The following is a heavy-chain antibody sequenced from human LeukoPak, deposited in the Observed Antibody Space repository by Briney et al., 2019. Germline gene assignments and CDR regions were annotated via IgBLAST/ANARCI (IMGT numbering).Heavy chain of an antibody. J-gene: IGHJ6*02. V-gene: IGHV3-30*18. D-gene: IGHD1-26*01. CDR3: AKVSGGKRGYYYYGRDV. CDR1: GFTFSSYG. CDR2: ISYDGSNK. Sequence: PGRSLRLSCAASGFTFSSYGMHWVRQAPGKGLEWVAVISYDGSNKYYADSVKGRFTISRDNSKNTLYLQMNSLRAEDTAVYYCAKVSGGKRGYYYYGRDVWGQGTTVTVSS.